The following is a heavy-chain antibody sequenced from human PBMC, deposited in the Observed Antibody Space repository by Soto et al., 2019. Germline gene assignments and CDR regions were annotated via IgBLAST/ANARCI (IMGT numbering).Heavy chain of an antibody. J-gene: IGHJ3*02. D-gene: IGHD2-2*01. CDR3: ASPHCSSTSCFSDAFDI. V-gene: IGHV3-66*01. CDR1: GFTVSGNY. Sequence: GGSLRLSCAASGFTVSGNYMSWVRQAPGKGLEWVSVIYSGGSTYYADSVKGRFTISRDNSKNTLYLQMNSLRAEDTAVYYCASPHCSSTSCFSDAFDIWGQGTMVTVSS. CDR2: IYSGGST.